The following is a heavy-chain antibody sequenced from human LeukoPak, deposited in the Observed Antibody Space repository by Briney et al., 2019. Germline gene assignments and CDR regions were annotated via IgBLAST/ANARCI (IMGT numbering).Heavy chain of an antibody. CDR3: ARDGRRYCTNGVCYTRSYYGMDV. J-gene: IGHJ6*02. CDR2: IYYSGST. Sequence: PSQTLSLTCTVSGVSISSGGYYWSWIRQHPGKGLEWIGYIYYSGSTYYNPSLKSRVTISVDTSKNQFSLKLSSVTAADTAVYYCARDGRRYCTNGVCYTRSYYGMDVWGQGTTVTVSS. CDR1: GVSISSGGYY. V-gene: IGHV4-31*03. D-gene: IGHD2-8*01.